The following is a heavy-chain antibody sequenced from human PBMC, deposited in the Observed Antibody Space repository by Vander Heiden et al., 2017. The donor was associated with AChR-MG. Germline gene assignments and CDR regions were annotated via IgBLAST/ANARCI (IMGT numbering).Heavy chain of an antibody. J-gene: IGHJ4*02. CDR2: ISAYNGNT. CDR1: GYTFANYG. CDR3: ARAGGGGDHVEDY. V-gene: IGHV1-18*01. Sequence: QVHLVQSGAEMKKPGASVTVSCKASGYTFANYGISWVRQAPGQGLELMGWISAYNGNTNYAQKVQGRVTMTTDTSTSTAYMELRSLTSDDTAVYYCARAGGGGDHVEDYWGQGTLVTVSS. D-gene: IGHD2-21*02.